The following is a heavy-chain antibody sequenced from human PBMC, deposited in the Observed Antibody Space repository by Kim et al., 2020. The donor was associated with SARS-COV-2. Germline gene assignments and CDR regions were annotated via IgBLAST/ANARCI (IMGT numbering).Heavy chain of an antibody. CDR3: ARDLGTYYYGSGSYDWFGP. Sequence: GGSLRLSCAASGFTFSSYSMNWVRQAPGKGLEWVSYISSSSSTIYYADSVKGRFTISRDNAKNSLYLQMNSLRAEDTAVYYCARDLGTYYYGSGSYDWFGPWGQGTLVTVSS. V-gene: IGHV3-48*04. CDR1: GFTFSSYS. CDR2: ISSSSSTI. D-gene: IGHD3-10*01. J-gene: IGHJ5*02.